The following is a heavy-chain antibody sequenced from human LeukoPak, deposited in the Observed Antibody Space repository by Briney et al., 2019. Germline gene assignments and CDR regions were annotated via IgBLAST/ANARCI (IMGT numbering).Heavy chain of an antibody. V-gene: IGHV4-39*07. CDR1: GGSISSSSYY. J-gene: IGHJ4*02. CDR2: IYYSGST. Sequence: SEALSLTCTVSGGSISSSSYYWGWLRQPPGKGLEWIGSIYYSGSTYYNPSLKSRVTISVDMSKNQFSLKLSSVTAADTAVYYCARGKIWSPVYLSHWGQGTLVTVSS. D-gene: IGHD3-10*01. CDR3: ARGKIWSPVYLSH.